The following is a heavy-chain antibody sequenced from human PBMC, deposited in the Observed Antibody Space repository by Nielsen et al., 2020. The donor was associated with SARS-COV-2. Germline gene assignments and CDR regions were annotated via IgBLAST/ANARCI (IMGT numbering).Heavy chain of an antibody. CDR2: IYSGGST. D-gene: IGHD3-10*01. Sequence: WIRQPPGKGLEWVSVIYSGGSTYYADSVKGRFTISRDNSKNTLYLQMNSLRAEDTAVYYCARAPKTGTYYNLGTYWGQGTLVTVSS. V-gene: IGHV3-66*02. J-gene: IGHJ4*02. CDR3: ARAPKTGTYYNLGTY.